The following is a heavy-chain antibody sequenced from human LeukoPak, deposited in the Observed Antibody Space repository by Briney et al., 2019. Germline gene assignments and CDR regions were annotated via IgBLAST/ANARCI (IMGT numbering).Heavy chain of an antibody. Sequence: SETLSLTCTVSGGSISSGGYYWSWIRQHPGKGLEWIGYIYYSGSTYYNPSLESRVTISVDTSKNQFSLKLSSVTAADTAVYYCARLNRIPGMDVWGQGTTVTVSS. CDR1: GGSISSGGYY. D-gene: IGHD2-15*01. CDR3: ARLNRIPGMDV. CDR2: IYYSGST. J-gene: IGHJ6*02. V-gene: IGHV4-31*03.